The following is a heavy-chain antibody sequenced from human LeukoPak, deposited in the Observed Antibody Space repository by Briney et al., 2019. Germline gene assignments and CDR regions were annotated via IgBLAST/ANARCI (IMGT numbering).Heavy chain of an antibody. CDR2: ISYSGST. CDR1: GGSISSYY. Sequence: SETLSLTCTVSGGSISSYYWSWIRQPPGKGLEWIGYISYSGSTNYNPSLKSRVTISIDTSKNQFSLRLSSVTAADTAVYYCAMGSGFRDSHYFDYWGQGTLVTVSS. V-gene: IGHV4-59*01. CDR3: AMGSGFRDSHYFDY. J-gene: IGHJ4*02. D-gene: IGHD3-22*01.